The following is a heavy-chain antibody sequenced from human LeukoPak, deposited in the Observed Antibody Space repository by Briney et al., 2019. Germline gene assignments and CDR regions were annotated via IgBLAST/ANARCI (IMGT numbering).Heavy chain of an antibody. CDR1: GFTFSRYG. V-gene: IGHV3-30*02. CDR3: AKSLPGIAAAGRGLDY. Sequence: PGGSLRLSCAASGFTFSRYGMHWVRQAPGKGLEWVAFIRCDGSNKYYADSVKGRFTISRDNSKNTLYLQMNSLRAEDTAVYYCAKSLPGIAAAGRGLDYWGQGTLVTVSS. D-gene: IGHD6-13*01. CDR2: IRCDGSNK. J-gene: IGHJ4*02.